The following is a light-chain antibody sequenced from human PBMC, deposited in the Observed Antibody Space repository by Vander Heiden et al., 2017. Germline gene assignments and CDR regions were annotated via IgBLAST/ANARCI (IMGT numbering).Light chain of an antibody. J-gene: IGLJ2*01. CDR2: GKS. V-gene: IGLV1-40*01. CDR1: SSNIGAGYD. Sequence: QSVLTQPPSVSGAPGQRVTIPCTRSSSNIGAGYDVHWYQQLPGKAPKLLIYGKSNRPAGVPDRGSGSKSGTSASLAITGLQAEDEADYYGQSYDSSLSGVVFGGGTKLTVL. CDR3: QSYDSSLSGVV.